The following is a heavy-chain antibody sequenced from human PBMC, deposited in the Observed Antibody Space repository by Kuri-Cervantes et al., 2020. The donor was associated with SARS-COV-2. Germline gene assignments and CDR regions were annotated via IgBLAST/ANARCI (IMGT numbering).Heavy chain of an antibody. Sequence: LTCAASGFTFSSYGMHWVRQAPGKGLEWVAVISYDGSNKYYADSVKGRLTISRDNSKNTLYLQMNSLRAEDTAVYYCAKTYYDSSGLHWGQGTLVTVSS. D-gene: IGHD3-22*01. J-gene: IGHJ4*02. V-gene: IGHV3-30*18. CDR3: AKTYYDSSGLH. CDR1: GFTFSSYG. CDR2: ISYDGSNK.